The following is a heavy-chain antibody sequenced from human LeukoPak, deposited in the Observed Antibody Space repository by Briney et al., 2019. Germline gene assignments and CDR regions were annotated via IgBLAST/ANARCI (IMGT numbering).Heavy chain of an antibody. CDR3: ARTIYYYGSDPSKYGMDV. Sequence: GGSLRLSCAASGFTFSSYAMHWVRQAPGKGLEWVAVISYDGSNKYYADSVKGRFTISRDNSKNTLYLQMNSLRAEDTAVYYCARTIYYYGSDPSKYGMDVWGKGTTVTVSS. V-gene: IGHV3-30-3*01. CDR1: GFTFSSYA. J-gene: IGHJ6*04. D-gene: IGHD3-10*01. CDR2: ISYDGSNK.